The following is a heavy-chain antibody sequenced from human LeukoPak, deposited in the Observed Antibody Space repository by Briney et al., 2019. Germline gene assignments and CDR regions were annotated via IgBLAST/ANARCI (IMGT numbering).Heavy chain of an antibody. D-gene: IGHD3-10*01. CDR3: ASNSPGFGELEY. V-gene: IGHV4-59*01. J-gene: IGHJ4*02. CDR1: GGSISSYY. CDR2: IFYSGST. Sequence: SETLSLTCTVSGGSISSYYWSWIRQPPGKGLEWIGYIFYSGSTNYNPSLKSRVTISVDTSKNQFSLKLSSVTAADTAVYYCASNSPGFGELEYWGQGTLVTVSS.